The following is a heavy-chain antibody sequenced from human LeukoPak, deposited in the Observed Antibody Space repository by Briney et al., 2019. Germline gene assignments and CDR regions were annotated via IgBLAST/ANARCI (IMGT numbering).Heavy chain of an antibody. J-gene: IGHJ4*02. CDR3: AGDYGSGSYQG. D-gene: IGHD3-10*01. CDR1: GGSISSYY. Sequence: PSETLSPTCTVSGGSISSYYWSWIRQPPGKGLEWIGYIYYSGSTNYNPSLKSRVTISVDTSKNQFSLKLSSVTAADTAVYYCAGDYGSGSYQGWGQGTLVTVSS. V-gene: IGHV4-59*12. CDR2: IYYSGST.